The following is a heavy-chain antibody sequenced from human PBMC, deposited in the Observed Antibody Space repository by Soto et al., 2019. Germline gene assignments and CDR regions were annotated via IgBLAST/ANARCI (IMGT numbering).Heavy chain of an antibody. CDR3: AKDPEYYYDSSGYLY. J-gene: IGHJ4*02. CDR2: ISYDGSNK. CDR1: GFTFSSYG. Sequence: GGSLRLSCAASGFTFSSYGMHWVRQAPGKGLEWVAVISYDGSNKYYADSVKGRSTISRDNSKNTLYLQMNSLRAEDTAVYYCAKDPEYYYDSSGYLYWGQGTLVTVSS. V-gene: IGHV3-30*18. D-gene: IGHD3-22*01.